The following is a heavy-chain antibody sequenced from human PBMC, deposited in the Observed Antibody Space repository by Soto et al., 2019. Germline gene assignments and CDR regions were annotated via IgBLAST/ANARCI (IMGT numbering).Heavy chain of an antibody. CDR3: AREPTLSSSWRDTLEDY. J-gene: IGHJ4*02. CDR1: GGSISSGGYY. CDR2: IYYSGGT. Sequence: SETLSLTCTVSGGSISSGGYYWSWIRQHPGKGREWIGYIYYSGGTYYNPSPKSRATISVDTSKNQFPLKLSSVTAADTAVYYCAREPTLSSSWRDTLEDYWGQGTLVTVSS. D-gene: IGHD6-6*01. V-gene: IGHV4-31*03.